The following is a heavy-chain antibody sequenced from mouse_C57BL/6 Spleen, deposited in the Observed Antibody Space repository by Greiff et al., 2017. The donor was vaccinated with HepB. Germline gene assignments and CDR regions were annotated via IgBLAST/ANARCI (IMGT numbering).Heavy chain of an antibody. CDR2: IYPGDGDT. CDR1: GYAFSSSW. V-gene: IGHV1-82*01. J-gene: IGHJ1*03. CDR3: ARYPYYYGSSHWYFDV. Sequence: QVQLQQSEPELVKPGASVKISCKASGYAFSSSWMNWVKQRPGKGLEWIGRIYPGDGDTNYNGKFKGKATLTADRSSSTAYMQLSSLTSEDSAVYFCARYPYYYGSSHWYFDVWGTGTTVTVSS. D-gene: IGHD1-1*01.